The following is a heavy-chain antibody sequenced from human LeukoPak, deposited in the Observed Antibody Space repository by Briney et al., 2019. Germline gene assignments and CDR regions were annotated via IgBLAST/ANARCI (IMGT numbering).Heavy chain of an antibody. CDR2: ISAYNGNT. CDR1: GYTFTCYG. D-gene: IGHD5-12*01. CDR3: ARDTIVATIETTTNYYYGMDV. J-gene: IGHJ6*02. Sequence: ASVKVSCKASGYTFTCYGISWVRQAPGQGLEWMGWISAYNGNTNYAQKPQGRVTMTTDTSTSTAYMELRSLRSDDTAVYYCARDTIVATIETTTNYYYGMDVWGQGTTVTVSS. V-gene: IGHV1-18*01.